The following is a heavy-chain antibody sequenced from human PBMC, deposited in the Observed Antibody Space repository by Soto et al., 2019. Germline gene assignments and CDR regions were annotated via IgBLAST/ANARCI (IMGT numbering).Heavy chain of an antibody. CDR2: IYYSGST. V-gene: IGHV4-31*03. D-gene: IGHD3-16*01. CDR1: GGSISSGGYY. CDR3: ARDQGGSRDYYYYGMDV. Sequence: PSETLSLTCTVSGGSISSGGYYWSWIRQHPGKGLEWIGYIYYSGSTYYNSSPKSRVTISVDTSKNQFSLKLSSVTAADTAVYYCARDQGGSRDYYYYGMDVWGQGTTVTVSS. J-gene: IGHJ6*02.